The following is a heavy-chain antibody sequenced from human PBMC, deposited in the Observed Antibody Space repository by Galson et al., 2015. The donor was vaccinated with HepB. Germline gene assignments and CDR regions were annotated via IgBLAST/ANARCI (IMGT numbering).Heavy chain of an antibody. Sequence: SLRLSCAASGFTFDDYGMSWVRQAPGKGLEWVSGINWNGGSTGYADSVKGRFTISRDNAKNSLYLQMNSLRAEDTALYHCARARVPAAILGYYYYYMDVWGKGTTVTVSS. CDR2: INWNGGST. CDR3: ARARVPAAILGYYYYYMDV. CDR1: GFTFDDYG. J-gene: IGHJ6*03. D-gene: IGHD2-2*01. V-gene: IGHV3-20*01.